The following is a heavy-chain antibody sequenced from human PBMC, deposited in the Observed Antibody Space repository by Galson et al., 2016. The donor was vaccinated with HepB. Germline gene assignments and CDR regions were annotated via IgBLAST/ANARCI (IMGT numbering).Heavy chain of an antibody. J-gene: IGHJ4*02. D-gene: IGHD1-7*01. CDR3: ARDRGTPPLTTFFDF. CDR2: ISAYNGNT. V-gene: IGHV1-18*01. CDR1: NYGFTMFG. Sequence: SVKVSCKASNYGFTMFGITWVRQAPGQGFEWMGWISAYNGNTNYAQKFQGRVTMTTDISTSIAYMELRSLRSDDTAVYYCARDRGTPPLTTFFDFWGQGTLVTVSS.